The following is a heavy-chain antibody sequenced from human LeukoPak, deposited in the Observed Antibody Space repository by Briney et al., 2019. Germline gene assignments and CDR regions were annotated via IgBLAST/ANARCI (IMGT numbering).Heavy chain of an antibody. Sequence: SETLSLTCTVSSGSVSSYYWSWIRQPRGKGLEWIGYIYYSGSTNYNPSLKSRVTISVDTSKNQFSLKLSSVTAADTAVYYCAVGGTYGSGSYYYYYGMDVWGKGTTLTVSS. CDR2: IYYSGST. CDR1: SGSVSSYY. V-gene: IGHV4-59*02. J-gene: IGHJ6*04. CDR3: AVGGTYGSGSYYYYYGMDV. D-gene: IGHD3-10*01.